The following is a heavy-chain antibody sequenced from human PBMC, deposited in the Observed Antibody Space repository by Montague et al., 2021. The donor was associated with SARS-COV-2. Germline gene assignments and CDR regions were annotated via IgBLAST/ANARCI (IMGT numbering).Heavy chain of an antibody. J-gene: IGHJ6*02. Sequence: PALVKPTQTLTLTCTFSGFSLSTSGMCVSWIRQPPGKALEWLALIDWDDDKYYSTSLKTRLTISKDTPKNQVVLTMTNMDPVDTATYYCARIRVVRGAIWGNGMDVWGQGTRVTVSS. CDR1: GFSLSTSGMC. CDR2: IDWDDDK. D-gene: IGHD3-10*02. CDR3: ARIRVVRGAIWGNGMDV. V-gene: IGHV2-70*01.